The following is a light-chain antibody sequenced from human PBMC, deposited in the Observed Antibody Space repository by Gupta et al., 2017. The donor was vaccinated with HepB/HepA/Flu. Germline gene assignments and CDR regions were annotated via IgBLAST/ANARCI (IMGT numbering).Light chain of an antibody. Sequence: GSISNIGSNPVNWYQQLPGTAPKLLIYDNTQRPSGVPDRISGSKSGTSAALAISGLQSEDEADYYCAAWDDRLNGYVFGFGTKFTVL. CDR1: ISNIGSNP. CDR3: AAWDDRLNGYV. V-gene: IGLV1-44*01. J-gene: IGLJ1*01. CDR2: DNT.